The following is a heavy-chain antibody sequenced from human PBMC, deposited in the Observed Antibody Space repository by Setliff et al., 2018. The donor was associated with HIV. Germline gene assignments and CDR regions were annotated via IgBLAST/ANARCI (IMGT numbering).Heavy chain of an antibody. J-gene: IGHJ6*03. CDR3: AREGQWFGDRGYFMDV. D-gene: IGHD3-10*01. Sequence: ASVKVSCKASGYTFTSYGITWVRQAPGQGLEWMGWIGADNGNTNYAQKFQGRVTMTTDTSTSTVYMELRSLISDDTAVYYCAREGQWFGDRGYFMDVWGKGTAVTVSS. CDR2: IGADNGNT. V-gene: IGHV1-18*01. CDR1: GYTFTSYG.